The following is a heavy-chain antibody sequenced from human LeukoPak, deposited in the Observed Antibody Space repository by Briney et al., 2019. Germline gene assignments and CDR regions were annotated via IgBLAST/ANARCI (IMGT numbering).Heavy chain of an antibody. CDR1: GFTLNKYA. Sequence: GGSLRLSCAACGFTLNKYAMTWVRQAPGKGVVWVAVISASADNTYYPVSVNCLFTISTHNSKITLSLHMNSLRVEDTAVYYCAKVVVTGTTPTDYWGQGTLVTVSS. D-gene: IGHD1-20*01. J-gene: IGHJ4*02. CDR2: ISASADNT. CDR3: AKVVVTGTTPTDY. V-gene: IGHV3-23*01.